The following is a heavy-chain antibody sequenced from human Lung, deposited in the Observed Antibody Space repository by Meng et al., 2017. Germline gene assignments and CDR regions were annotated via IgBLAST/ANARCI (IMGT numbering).Heavy chain of an antibody. V-gene: IGHV1-2*02. CDR1: GYTFSGYY. D-gene: IGHD6-13*01. CDR2: INPKSGGT. Sequence: ASVKVSCKASGYTFSGYYMHWVRQAPAQGLEWMGWINPKSGGTKYAQKFQDRVTMTRDTSISTAYLELSRLTSDDTSVYYCARGRPGITVGGTGFDYWGQGTLVTVSS. CDR3: ARGRPGITVGGTGFDY. J-gene: IGHJ4*02.